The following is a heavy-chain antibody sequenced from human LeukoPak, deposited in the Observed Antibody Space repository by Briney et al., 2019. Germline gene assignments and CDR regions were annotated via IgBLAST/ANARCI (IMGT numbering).Heavy chain of an antibody. D-gene: IGHD6-13*01. CDR3: AYSSSWSLFDY. CDR1: GFTFSTYA. CDR2: ISSSSSTI. Sequence: GGSLRLSCATSGFTFSTYAMQWVSQAPGKGLEWVSYISSSSSTIYYADSVKGRFTISRDNAKNSLYLQMNSLRAEDTAVYYCAYSSSWSLFDYWGQGTLVTVSS. V-gene: IGHV3-48*01. J-gene: IGHJ4*02.